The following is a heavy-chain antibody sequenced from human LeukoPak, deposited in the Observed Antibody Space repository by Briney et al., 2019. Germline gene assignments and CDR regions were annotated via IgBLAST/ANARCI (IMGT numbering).Heavy chain of an antibody. CDR3: ARDRPGRGAFDI. V-gene: IGHV3-30*04. J-gene: IGHJ3*02. CDR1: GFTFSSYA. Sequence: GGSQRLSCAASGFTFSSYAMHWVRQAPGKGLEWVAVISYDGSNKYYADSVKGRFTISRDNSKNTLYLQMNSLRAEDTAVYYCARDRPGRGAFDIWGQGTMVTVSS. CDR2: ISYDGSNK.